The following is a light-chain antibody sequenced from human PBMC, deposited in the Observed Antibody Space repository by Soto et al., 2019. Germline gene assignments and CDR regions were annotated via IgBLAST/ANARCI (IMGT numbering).Light chain of an antibody. J-gene: IGLJ3*02. CDR3: QVWNSRSEHWV. CDR2: DDS. Sequence: SYELTQSPSVSGAPGQTARITCGGHNIGSKSVHWYQQKPGQAPVAVVYDDSDRPSGIPERFSGSNSGNKATLTISRVEAGDEADFYCQVWNSRSEHWVFGGGTKVTVL. CDR1: NIGSKS. V-gene: IGLV3-21*02.